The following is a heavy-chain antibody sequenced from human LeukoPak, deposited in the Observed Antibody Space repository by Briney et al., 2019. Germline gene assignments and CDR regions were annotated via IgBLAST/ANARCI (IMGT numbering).Heavy chain of an antibody. Sequence: ASVKVSCKVSGYTLSDLSIHWVRQAPGKGLEWMGRFDLEDGETIYAQKFKGRVTMTGDISTDTAYMEMNSLRFVDTAVYYCTTGAEIPAGFDSRGQGTLITVSS. V-gene: IGHV1-24*01. CDR2: FDLEDGET. CDR3: TTGAEIPAGFDS. J-gene: IGHJ4*02. CDR1: GYTLSDLS. D-gene: IGHD2-2*02.